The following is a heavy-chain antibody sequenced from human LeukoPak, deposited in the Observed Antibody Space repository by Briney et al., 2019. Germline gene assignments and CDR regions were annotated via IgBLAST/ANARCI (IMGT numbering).Heavy chain of an antibody. CDR2: ISSSGSTI. V-gene: IGHV3-48*03. D-gene: IGHD6-19*01. CDR3: VRLVVERYYYHGMDV. Sequence: GGSLRLSCAASGFTFSSYEMNWVRQAQGKGLEWVSYISSSGSTIYYADSVKGRFTISRDNAKNSLYLQMNSLRAEDTAVYYCVRLVVERYYYHGMDVWGQGTTVTVSS. J-gene: IGHJ6*02. CDR1: GFTFSSYE.